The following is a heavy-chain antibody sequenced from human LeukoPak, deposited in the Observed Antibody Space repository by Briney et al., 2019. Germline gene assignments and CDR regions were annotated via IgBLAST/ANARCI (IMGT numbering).Heavy chain of an antibody. V-gene: IGHV4-59*12. J-gene: IGHJ5*02. CDR2: IYYSDST. Sequence: SETLSLTCTVSGGSISNYFWSWIRQPPGKGLECIGYIYYSDSTNYNPSLKSRVTVSVDTSKNQFSLKLSSVTAADTAFYYCAGLYYYDSSGFDPWGQGTLVTVSS. D-gene: IGHD3-22*01. CDR3: AGLYYYDSSGFDP. CDR1: GGSISNYF.